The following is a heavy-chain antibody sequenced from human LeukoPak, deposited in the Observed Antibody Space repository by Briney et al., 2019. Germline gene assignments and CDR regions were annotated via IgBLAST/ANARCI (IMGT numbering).Heavy chain of an antibody. V-gene: IGHV4-34*01. CDR2: INHSGST. D-gene: IGHD6-19*01. J-gene: IGHJ6*02. CDR3: ARAMAVAAPGSYYYYYGMDV. Sequence: SETLSLTCAVYGGSFSGYYWSWIRQPPGKGLEWIGEINHSGSTNYNPSLKGRVTISVDTSKNQFSLKLSSVTAADTAVYYCARAMAVAAPGSYYYYYGMDVWGQGTTVTVSS. CDR1: GGSFSGYY.